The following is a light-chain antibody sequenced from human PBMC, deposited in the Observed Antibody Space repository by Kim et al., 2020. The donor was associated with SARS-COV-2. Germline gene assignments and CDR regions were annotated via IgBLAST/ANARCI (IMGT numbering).Light chain of an antibody. Sequence: QSASVSGSPGQSITISCTGTSSDVGGYNYVSWYQQHPGKAPKLMIYDVSKRPSGVSNRFSGSKSGNTASLTISGLQAEDEADYYCSSYTSSSTSRVFGGGTQLTVL. CDR2: DVS. CDR3: SSYTSSSTSRV. CDR1: SSDVGGYNY. V-gene: IGLV2-14*01. J-gene: IGLJ2*01.